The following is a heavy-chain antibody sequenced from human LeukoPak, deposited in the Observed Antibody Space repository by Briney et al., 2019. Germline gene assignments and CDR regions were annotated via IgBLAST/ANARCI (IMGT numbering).Heavy chain of an antibody. CDR2: IYSGGST. D-gene: IGHD2-2*01. CDR1: GFTVSSNY. CDR3: ARRAYCSSTSCYAHYFDY. J-gene: IGHJ4*02. Sequence: GGSLRLSCAASGFTVSSNYMSWVRQAPGKGLEWVSVIYSGGSTYYADSVKGRFTISRDNSKNTLYLQMNSLRAEDTAVYYCARRAYCSSTSCYAHYFDYWGQGTLVTVSS. V-gene: IGHV3-53*01.